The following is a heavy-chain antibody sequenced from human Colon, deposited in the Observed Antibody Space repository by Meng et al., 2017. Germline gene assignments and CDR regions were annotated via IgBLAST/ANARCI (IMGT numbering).Heavy chain of an antibody. CDR3: ARDLTMGGVVGAFEL. CDR1: GFTLSSFS. Sequence: GGSLRLSCAASGFTLSSFSMNWVRQAPGKGLEWLSSITTGRGYRNYADSVKGRFTISRDNGTNSLILQMDSLRVEDTAVYYCARDLTMGGVVGAFELWGQETMVTVSS. CDR2: ITTGRGYR. D-gene: IGHD1-26*01. V-gene: IGHV3-21*06. J-gene: IGHJ3*01.